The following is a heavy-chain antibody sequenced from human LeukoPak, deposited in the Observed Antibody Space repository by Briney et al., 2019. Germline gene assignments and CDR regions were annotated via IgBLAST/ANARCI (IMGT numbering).Heavy chain of an antibody. D-gene: IGHD6-19*01. CDR3: ARASSGWYGY. J-gene: IGHJ4*02. CDR1: GFTFSSYA. Sequence: PGGSLRLSRVVSGFTFSSYAMYWVRQAPGKGLEYVSAISSNGGSTYYANSVKGRFTISRDNSKNTLYLQMGSLRVEDMAVYYCARASSGWYGYWGQGTLVTVSS. V-gene: IGHV3-64*01. CDR2: ISSNGGST.